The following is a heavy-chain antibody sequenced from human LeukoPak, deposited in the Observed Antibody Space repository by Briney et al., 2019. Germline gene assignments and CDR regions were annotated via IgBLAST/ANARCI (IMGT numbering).Heavy chain of an antibody. CDR1: GYTFTSYG. D-gene: IGHD3-10*01. V-gene: IGHV1-18*01. CDR3: ARGKPVYFYGPGSYLASPFDS. J-gene: IGHJ4*02. Sequence: GASVKVSCRASGYTFTSYGISWVRQAPGQGLEWMGWISTYNGNTNYAQMLQGRITMTTDTPTSTAYMELRSLRSDDTAVYYCARGKPVYFYGPGSYLASPFDSWGQGTLVTVSS. CDR2: ISTYNGNT.